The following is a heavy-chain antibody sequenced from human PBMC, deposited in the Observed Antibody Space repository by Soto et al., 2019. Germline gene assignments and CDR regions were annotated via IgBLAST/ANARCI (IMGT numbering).Heavy chain of an antibody. D-gene: IGHD4-4*01. V-gene: IGHV3-30-3*01. CDR2: ISYDGTNK. CDR3: AKDEVTTGGYYYYYMDV. J-gene: IGHJ6*03. CDR1: GFTFSSYA. Sequence: GGSLRLSCAASGFTFSSYAMHWVRQAPGKGLEWVAVISYDGTNKYYADSVKGRFTISRDTSKNTLFLQMNSLRAEDTAVYYCAKDEVTTGGYYYYYMDVWGKGTTVTVSS.